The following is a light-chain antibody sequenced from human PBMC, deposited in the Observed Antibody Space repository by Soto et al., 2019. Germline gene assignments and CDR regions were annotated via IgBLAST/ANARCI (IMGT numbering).Light chain of an antibody. J-gene: IGKJ2*01. V-gene: IGKV3-20*01. CDR1: QSVSSSH. Sequence: EIVLTQSPGTLSLSPGERATLSCRAIQSVSSSHLAWYQQKPGQAPRLLIYAASTRATGIPDRFSGSGSGTDFTLTISSLEPEDFALYYCQQYDNSVYTFGQGTKLEIK. CDR2: AAS. CDR3: QQYDNSVYT.